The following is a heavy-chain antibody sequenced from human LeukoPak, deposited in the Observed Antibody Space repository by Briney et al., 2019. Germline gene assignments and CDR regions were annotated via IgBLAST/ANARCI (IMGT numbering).Heavy chain of an antibody. V-gene: IGHV4-59*11. J-gene: IGHJ4*02. Sequence: PSETLSLTCTVSGGSISPHYWSWIRQPPGKRLEWIGFTYFSGNTSYNPSLKGRVTISLDRPKNQFSLMLSSVTAADTAVYYCARRHGDSLPYFDFWGQGTLVTVSS. CDR3: ARRHGDSLPYFDF. D-gene: IGHD5-24*01. CDR2: TYFSGNT. CDR1: GGSISPHY.